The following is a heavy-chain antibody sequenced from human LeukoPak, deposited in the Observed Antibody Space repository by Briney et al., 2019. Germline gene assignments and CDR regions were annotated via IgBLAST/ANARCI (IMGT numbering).Heavy chain of an antibody. CDR2: IYTSGST. CDR1: GGSISSGSYY. J-gene: IGHJ6*03. V-gene: IGHV4-61*02. Sequence: SETLSLTCTVSGGSISSGSYYWSWIRQPAGKGLEWIGRIYTSGSTNYNPSLKSRVTISVDTSKNQFSLKLSSVTAADTAVYYCAGQKWLPSSYYYMDVWGKGTTVTVSS. CDR3: AGQKWLPSSYYYMDV. D-gene: IGHD3-22*01.